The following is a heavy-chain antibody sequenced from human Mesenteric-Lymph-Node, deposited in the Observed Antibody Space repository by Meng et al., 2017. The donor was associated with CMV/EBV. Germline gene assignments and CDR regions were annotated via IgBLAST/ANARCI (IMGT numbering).Heavy chain of an antibody. V-gene: IGHV4-4*02. CDR1: GGSISSSIW. CDR3: ARMGGSSWYGVATS. CDR2: IYHGGST. D-gene: IGHD6-13*01. J-gene: IGHJ5*02. Sequence: VSGGSISSSIWWSWVRQPPGKGLEWIGEIYHGGSTNYTPSLKSRVTISVDKSKNQLSLKLSSVTAADTAVYYCARMGGSSWYGVATSWGQGTLVTVSS.